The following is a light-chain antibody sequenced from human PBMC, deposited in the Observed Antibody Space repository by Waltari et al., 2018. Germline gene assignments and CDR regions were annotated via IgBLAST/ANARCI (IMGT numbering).Light chain of an antibody. CDR3: QAWDTSTTVG. J-gene: IGLJ2*01. V-gene: IGLV3-1*01. Sequence: SYGLTQPPSVSVSPGQTASIPRSGDNLGETYVCWYQQKSGQSPVLVIYEDDKRPSGIPERISSSNSGDTATLTISGTQATDEADYYCQAWDTSTTVGFGGGTKLTVL. CDR1: NLGETY. CDR2: EDD.